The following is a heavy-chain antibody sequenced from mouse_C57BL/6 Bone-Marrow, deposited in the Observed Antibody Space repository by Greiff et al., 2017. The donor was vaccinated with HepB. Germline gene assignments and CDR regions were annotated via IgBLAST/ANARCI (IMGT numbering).Heavy chain of an antibody. J-gene: IGHJ1*03. V-gene: IGHV3-6*01. Sequence: EVKLQESGPGLVKPSQSLSLTCSVTGYSITSGYYWNWIRQFPGNKLEWMGYISYDGSNNYNPSLKNRISITRDTSKNQFFLKLNSVTTEDTATYYCARDEGYYYDYDDGWYFDVWGTGTTVTVSS. CDR3: ARDEGYYYDYDDGWYFDV. D-gene: IGHD2-4*01. CDR2: ISYDGSN. CDR1: GYSITSGYY.